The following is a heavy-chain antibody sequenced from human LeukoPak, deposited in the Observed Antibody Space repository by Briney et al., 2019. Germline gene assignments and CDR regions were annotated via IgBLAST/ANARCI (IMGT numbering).Heavy chain of an antibody. CDR2: IYYSGST. CDR1: GGSISSSSYY. V-gene: IGHV4-39*07. CDR3: ARDRAMVRGGRGSWFDP. J-gene: IGHJ5*02. Sequence: SETPSLTCTVSGGSISSSSYYWGWIRQPPGKGLEWIGSIYYSGSTYYNPSLKSRVTISVDTSKNQFSLKLSSVTAADTAAYYCARDRAMVRGGRGSWFDPWGQGTPVTVSS. D-gene: IGHD3-10*01.